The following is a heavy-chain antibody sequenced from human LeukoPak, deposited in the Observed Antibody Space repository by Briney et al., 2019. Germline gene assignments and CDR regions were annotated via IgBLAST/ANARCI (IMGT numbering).Heavy chain of an antibody. Sequence: ASVKVSCKASGYTFTTYNINWVRQAPGRGLEWMGWISGYNGNTNYAQKLQGRVTMTTDTSTSTAYMELRSLESDDTAVYYCASLKNYYDSSGYLVTDAFDIWGQGTMVTVSS. CDR2: ISGYNGNT. CDR1: GYTFTTYN. J-gene: IGHJ3*02. CDR3: ASLKNYYDSSGYLVTDAFDI. V-gene: IGHV1-18*01. D-gene: IGHD3-22*01.